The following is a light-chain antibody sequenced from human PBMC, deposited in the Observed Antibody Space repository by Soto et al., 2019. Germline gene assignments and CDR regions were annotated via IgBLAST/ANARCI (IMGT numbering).Light chain of an antibody. CDR3: QQYKSWPPLT. Sequence: DIVMTQSPAILSVSLGERATLSCLASQSISDNLAWYQQRSGQAPRLLIYGASTRATGVPARFSGSGSGTDFTLTISSLQSDEVAIYYCQQYKSWPPLTFGGGTKVE. V-gene: IGKV3-15*01. CDR1: QSISDN. J-gene: IGKJ4*02. CDR2: GAS.